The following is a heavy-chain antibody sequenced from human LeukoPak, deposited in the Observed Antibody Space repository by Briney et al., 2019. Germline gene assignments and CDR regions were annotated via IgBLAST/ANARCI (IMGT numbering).Heavy chain of an antibody. V-gene: IGHV3-23*01. CDR1: GFTFNNYW. Sequence: PGGSLRLSCAASGFTFNNYWMTWVRQAPGKGLEWVSTIGGSGGGTYYAESVKGRFIISRDTSKNTLFSQMNSLRAEDTALYYCARNDFGSGWLGDYWGQGTLVTVFS. J-gene: IGHJ4*02. CDR3: ARNDFGSGWLGDY. CDR2: IGGSGGGT. D-gene: IGHD6-19*01.